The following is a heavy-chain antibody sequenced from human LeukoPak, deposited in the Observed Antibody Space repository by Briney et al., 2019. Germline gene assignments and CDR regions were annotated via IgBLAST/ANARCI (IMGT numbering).Heavy chain of an antibody. CDR1: GFTFSSYG. D-gene: IGHD3-3*01. Sequence: GGSLRLSCAASGFTFSSYGMHWVRQAPGKGLEWVAVIWYDGSNKYYADSVKGRFTISRDNSKNTLYLQMNSLRAEDTAVYYCASPLGVASYGMDVWGQGTTVTVSS. CDR3: ASPLGVASYGMDV. CDR2: IWYDGSNK. J-gene: IGHJ6*02. V-gene: IGHV3-33*01.